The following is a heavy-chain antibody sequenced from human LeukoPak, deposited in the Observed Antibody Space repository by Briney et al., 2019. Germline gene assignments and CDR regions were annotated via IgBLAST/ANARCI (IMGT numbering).Heavy chain of an antibody. D-gene: IGHD3-3*01. V-gene: IGHV4-34*01. CDR3: ARHRSGSFDS. CDR1: GGSFSGYY. CDR2: INHSGST. J-gene: IGHJ4*02. Sequence: SETLSLTCAVYGGSFSGYYWSWIRQPPGKGLEWIGEINHSGSTNYNPSLKSRVTISVDTSKNQLSLRLSSVTAADTAVYYCARHRSGSFDSWGQGTLVTVSS.